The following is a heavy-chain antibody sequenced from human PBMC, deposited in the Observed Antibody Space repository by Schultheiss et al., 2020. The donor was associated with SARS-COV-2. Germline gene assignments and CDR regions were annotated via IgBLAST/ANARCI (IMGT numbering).Heavy chain of an antibody. J-gene: IGHJ4*02. D-gene: IGHD6-13*01. V-gene: IGHV3-33*01. CDR3: AREGLLDRIAAAGLDY. CDR2: IWYDGSNK. Sequence: GGSLRLSCAASGFTFSSYGMHWVRQAPGKGLEWVAVIWYDGSNKYYADSVKGRFTISRDNSKNTLYLQMNSLRAEDTAVYYCAREGLLDRIAAAGLDYWGQGTLVTVAS. CDR1: GFTFSSYG.